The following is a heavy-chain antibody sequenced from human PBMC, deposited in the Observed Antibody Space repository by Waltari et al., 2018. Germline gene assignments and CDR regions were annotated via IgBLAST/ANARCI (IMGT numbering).Heavy chain of an antibody. D-gene: IGHD6-6*01. CDR2: IWYDGSNK. CDR1: GFTFSSYG. J-gene: IGHJ4*02. CDR3: AKGGSSYPDY. Sequence: QVQLVESGGAVVQPGRSLRLSCADSGFTFSSYGMHWVRQAPGKGLEWVAVIWYDGSNKYYAESVKGRFTISRDNSKNTLYLQMNSLRAEDTAMYYCAKGGSSYPDYWGQGTLVTVSS. V-gene: IGHV3-30*18.